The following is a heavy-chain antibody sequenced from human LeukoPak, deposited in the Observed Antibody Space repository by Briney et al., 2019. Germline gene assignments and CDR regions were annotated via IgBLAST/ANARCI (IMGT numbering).Heavy chain of an antibody. CDR3: ARQGMEMATIRVSPIDY. CDR1: GGCISSGSYY. D-gene: IGHD5-24*01. J-gene: IGHJ4*02. V-gene: IGHV4-39*01. Sequence: SETLSLTCTVSGGCISSGSYYWGWIRQPPGKGLEWIGSIYYSGSTYYNPSLKSRVTISVDTSKNQYSLKLSSVTAADTAVYYCARQGMEMATIRVSPIDYWGQGTLVTVSS. CDR2: IYYSGST.